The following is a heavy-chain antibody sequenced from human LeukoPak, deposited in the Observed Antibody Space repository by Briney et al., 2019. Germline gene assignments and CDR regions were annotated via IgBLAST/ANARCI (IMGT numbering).Heavy chain of an antibody. D-gene: IGHD5-12*01. V-gene: IGHV4-34*01. J-gene: IGHJ6*03. CDR3: ARVVGSGYSGYDYPHYYYMDV. CDR1: GGSFSGYY. Sequence: SETLSLTCAVYGGSFSGYYWSWIRQPPGKGLEWIGEINHSGSTNYNPSLKSRVTISVDTSKNQFPLKLSSVTAADTAVYYCARVVGSGYSGYDYPHYYYMDVWGKGTTVTVSS. CDR2: INHSGST.